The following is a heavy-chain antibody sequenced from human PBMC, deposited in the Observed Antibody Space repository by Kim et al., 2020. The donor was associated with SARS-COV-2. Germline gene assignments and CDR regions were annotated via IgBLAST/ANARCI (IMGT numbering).Heavy chain of an antibody. D-gene: IGHD2-2*01. V-gene: IGHV1-24*01. Sequence: ASVKVSCKVSGYTLTELSMHWVRQAPGKGLEWMGGFDPEDGETIYAQKFQGRVTMTEDTSTDTAYMELSSLRSEDTAVYYCATSRSRSTGYCSSTSCSNWFDPWGQGTLVTVSS. CDR1: GYTLTELS. J-gene: IGHJ5*02. CDR3: ATSRSRSTGYCSSTSCSNWFDP. CDR2: FDPEDGET.